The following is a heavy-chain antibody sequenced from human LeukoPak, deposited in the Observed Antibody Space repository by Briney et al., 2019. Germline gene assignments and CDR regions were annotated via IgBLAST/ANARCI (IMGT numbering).Heavy chain of an antibody. V-gene: IGHV3-30-3*01. D-gene: IGHD6-19*01. CDR1: GFTFSSYA. CDR3: ARARYSSGWHAQYFQH. Sequence: AGGSLRLSCAASGFTFSSYAMHWVRQAPGKGLEWVAVISYDGSNKYYADSVKGRFTISRDNSKNTLYLQMNSLRAEDTAVYYCARARYSSGWHAQYFQHWGQGTLVTVSS. J-gene: IGHJ1*01. CDR2: ISYDGSNK.